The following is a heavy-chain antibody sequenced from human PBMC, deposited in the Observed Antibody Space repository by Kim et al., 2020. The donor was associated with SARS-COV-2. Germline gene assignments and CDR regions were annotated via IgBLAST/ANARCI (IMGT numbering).Heavy chain of an antibody. Sequence: GGSLRLSCAASGFTFDDYAMHWVRQAPGKGLEWVSGISWNSGSIGYADSVKGRFTISRDNAKNSLYLQMNSLRAEDTALYYCAKDSSSYYDSSGYQDYWGQGTLVTVSS. V-gene: IGHV3-9*01. D-gene: IGHD3-22*01. CDR2: ISWNSGSI. CDR1: GFTFDDYA. CDR3: AKDSSSYYDSSGYQDY. J-gene: IGHJ4*02.